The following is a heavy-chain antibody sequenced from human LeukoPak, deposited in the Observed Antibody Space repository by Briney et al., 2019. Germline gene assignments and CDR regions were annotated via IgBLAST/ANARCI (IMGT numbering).Heavy chain of an antibody. CDR1: GGTFSSYA. CDR2: IIPIFGTA. V-gene: IGHV1-69*05. Sequence: GASVKVSCKASGGTFSSYAISWVRQAPGQGLEWMGGIIPIFGTANYAQKFQGRVTITTDESTSTAYMELSSLRSEDTAVYYCARAFDGGSGSYYFYEPHPNWFDPWGQGTLVTVSS. CDR3: ARAFDGGSGSYYFYEPHPNWFDP. J-gene: IGHJ5*02. D-gene: IGHD3-10*01.